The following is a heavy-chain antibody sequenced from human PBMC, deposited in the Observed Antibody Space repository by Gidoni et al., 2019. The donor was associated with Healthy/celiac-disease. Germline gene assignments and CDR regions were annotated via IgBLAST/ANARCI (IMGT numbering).Heavy chain of an antibody. V-gene: IGHV3-74*01. D-gene: IGHD5-12*01. Sequence: EVQLVESGGGLVQPGGSLRLSCAASGFTFSSYCMHWVRQAPGKGLVWFSRINGDGVSTSYADSVKGRFTISRDNAKNTLYLQMNSLRAEDTAVYYCARVGGWLQSYWGQGTLVTVSS. CDR2: INGDGVST. CDR1: GFTFSSYC. J-gene: IGHJ4*02. CDR3: ARVGGWLQSY.